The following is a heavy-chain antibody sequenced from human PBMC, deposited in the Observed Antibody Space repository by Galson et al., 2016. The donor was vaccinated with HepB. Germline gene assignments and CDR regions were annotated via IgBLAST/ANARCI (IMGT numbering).Heavy chain of an antibody. Sequence: PALVKPTQTLTLTCTFSGFSLSTTGVGVGWIRQPPGKALEWLALIYWDDDKRYSPSLKRRITITKYTSKNQVVLTMTNMDPVDTSTYYCEHRLSYCSGDSCYDNWVDPWGQGTLVTVSS. CDR2: IYWDDDK. CDR3: EHRLSYCSGDSCYDNWVDP. J-gene: IGHJ5*02. CDR1: GFSLSTTGVG. V-gene: IGHV2-5*02. D-gene: IGHD2-15*01.